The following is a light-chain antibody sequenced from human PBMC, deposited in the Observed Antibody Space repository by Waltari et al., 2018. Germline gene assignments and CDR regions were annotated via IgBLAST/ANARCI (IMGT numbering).Light chain of an antibody. CDR1: QSVSRA. Sequence: EIVLTQPPGTLSLSLGERATVSCRASQSVSRALAWYQQKPGQAHRLHIYGASTRATGIPDRVSGSGSGTDFSLSISRLEHDDFEEYYCQHYLRLPVTFGQGTTVEI. CDR2: GAS. J-gene: IGKJ1*01. V-gene: IGKV3-20*01. CDR3: QHYLRLPVT.